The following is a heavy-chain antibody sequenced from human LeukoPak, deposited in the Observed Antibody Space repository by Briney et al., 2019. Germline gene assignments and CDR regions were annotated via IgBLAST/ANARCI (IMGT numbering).Heavy chain of an antibody. V-gene: IGHV3-23*01. J-gene: IGHJ4*02. CDR2: ISGGGGST. CDR1: GFTFSSYG. CDR3: AKFETTVTTSFAY. Sequence: PGGSLRLSCAASGFTFSSYGMSWVRQAPGKGLEWVSAISGGGGSTYYADPVKGRFTISRDNSKNTLYLQMNSLRAEDTAVYYCAKFETTVTTSFAYWGQGTLVTVSS. D-gene: IGHD4-17*01.